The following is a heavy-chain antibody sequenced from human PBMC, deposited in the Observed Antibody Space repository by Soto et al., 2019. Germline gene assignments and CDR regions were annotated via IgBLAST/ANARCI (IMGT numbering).Heavy chain of an antibody. CDR1: GYRFTSYW. D-gene: IGHD5-12*01. V-gene: IGHV5-51*01. Sequence: GESLNISCKGSGYRFTSYWIGLVRQMPGKGLEWMGIIYPGDSDPRYSPSFQGQVTISADKSISTAYLQWSSLKASYTAMYYCARFQYGGYYYDFWGQGTLVTVSS. CDR3: ARFQYGGYYYDF. J-gene: IGHJ4*02. CDR2: IYPGDSDP.